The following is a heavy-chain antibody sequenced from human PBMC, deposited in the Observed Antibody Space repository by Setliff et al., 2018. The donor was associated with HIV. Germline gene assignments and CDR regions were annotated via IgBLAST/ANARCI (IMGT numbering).Heavy chain of an antibody. Sequence: PSQTLSLTCAISGDSVSSNNSTWNWFRQSPSRGLEWLGRTYYRSKWINNYALSVKSRITINPDTSKNQFSLQLNSVTPEDTAIYYCARGLIPFYFDYWGQGTLVTV. CDR3: ARGLIPFYFDY. CDR2: TYYRSKWIN. J-gene: IGHJ4*02. V-gene: IGHV6-1*01. CDR1: GDSVSSNNST.